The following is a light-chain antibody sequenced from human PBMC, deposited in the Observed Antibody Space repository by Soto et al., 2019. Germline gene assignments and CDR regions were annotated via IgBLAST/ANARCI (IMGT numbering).Light chain of an antibody. CDR3: QQYDNLPLT. J-gene: IGKJ3*01. Sequence: DIQMTQIPSSLSASVGDRVTITCQASQDINNCLNWYHQKPGKAPNLLIYDASNLESGVPSRFNGSGSGTHFTLTISSLQPEDTATYYCQQYDNLPLTFGPGTKLEIK. V-gene: IGKV1-33*01. CDR2: DAS. CDR1: QDINNC.